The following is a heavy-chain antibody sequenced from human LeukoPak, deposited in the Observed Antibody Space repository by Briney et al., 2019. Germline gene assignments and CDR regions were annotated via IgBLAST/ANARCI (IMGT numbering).Heavy chain of an antibody. CDR2: IYYSGST. Sequence: SQTLSLTCTVSGGSISSGDYYWSWLRQPPGTGLEWIGYIYYSGSTYYNPSLKSRVTISVDTSKNQFSLKLSSVTAADTAVYYCARSTITMVRGVIIPNWFDPWGQEPWSPSPQ. CDR1: GGSISSGDYY. D-gene: IGHD3-10*01. CDR3: ARSTITMVRGVIIPNWFDP. J-gene: IGHJ5*02. V-gene: IGHV4-30-4*01.